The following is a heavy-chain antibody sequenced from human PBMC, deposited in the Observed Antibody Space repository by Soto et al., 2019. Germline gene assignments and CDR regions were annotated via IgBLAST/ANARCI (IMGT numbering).Heavy chain of an antibody. CDR3: ASSPAYSSSWYPQFDP. CDR1: GGSISSHY. Sequence: PSETLSLTCTVSGGSISSHYWSWIRQPAGKGLEWIGRIYTSGSTNYNPSLKSRVTMSVDTSKNQFSLKLSSVTAADTAVYYCASSPAYSSSWYPQFDPWGQGTLVTVSS. D-gene: IGHD6-13*01. CDR2: IYTSGST. J-gene: IGHJ5*02. V-gene: IGHV4-4*07.